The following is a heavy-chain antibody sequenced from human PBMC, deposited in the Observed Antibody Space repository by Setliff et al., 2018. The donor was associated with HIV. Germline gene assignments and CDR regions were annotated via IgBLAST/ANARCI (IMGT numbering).Heavy chain of an antibody. CDR1: GDTFSNSV. CDR2: SIPLFGTV. J-gene: IGHJ4*02. Sequence: SVKVSCKASGDTFSNSVLTWVRQAPGQGLEWMGGSIPLFGTVTYAQRFQGRVTITTDELMTTAYMELTSLRSEDTAVYYCASGSGYCRNGFCYIGVHKNPDKYYFDYWGQGTLVT. D-gene: IGHD2-8*01. CDR3: ASGSGYCRNGFCYIGVHKNPDKYYFDY. V-gene: IGHV1-69*05.